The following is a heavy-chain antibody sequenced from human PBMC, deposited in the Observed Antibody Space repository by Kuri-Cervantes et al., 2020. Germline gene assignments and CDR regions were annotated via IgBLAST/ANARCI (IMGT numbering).Heavy chain of an antibody. Sequence: ASVKVSCKASGYTFTSHYMHWVRQAPRQGLEWMGIINPSGVSTSYAQKFQGRVTMTRDTSTNTVYMELSSLRSDDTAVYYCARGGVRGVKGSFQHWGQGTLVTVSS. CDR3: ARGGVRGVKGSFQH. J-gene: IGHJ1*01. D-gene: IGHD3-10*01. CDR2: INPSGVST. CDR1: GYTFTSHY. V-gene: IGHV1-46*01.